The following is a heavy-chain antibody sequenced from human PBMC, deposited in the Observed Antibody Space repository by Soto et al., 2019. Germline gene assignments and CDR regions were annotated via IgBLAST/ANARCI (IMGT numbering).Heavy chain of an antibody. Sequence: TGGSLRLSCAASGFTFTTYWMTWVRQAPGKGLEWVANIKQDGSEKFYVGSVRGRFTISRDNAKNSMYLQMNSLRAEDTAVYYCARRSSGRLTTAWAPLDWWSQGTLVTVSS. CDR1: GFTFTTYW. D-gene: IGHD2-15*01. CDR2: IKQDGSEK. CDR3: ARRSSGRLTTAWAPLDW. V-gene: IGHV3-7*03. J-gene: IGHJ4*02.